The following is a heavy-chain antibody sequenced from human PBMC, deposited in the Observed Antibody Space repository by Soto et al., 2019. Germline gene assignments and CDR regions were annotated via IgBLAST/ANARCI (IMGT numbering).Heavy chain of an antibody. V-gene: IGHV3-23*01. Sequence: GGSLRLSCAAAGCPFSSYAMSLVRQAPGKGLEWVSAISGSGGSTYYADSVKGRFTISRDNSKNTLYLQMNSLRAEDTAVYYCANGLGPKSEAYYYDSSGYYSDYWGQGTLVTVSS. CDR2: ISGSGGST. CDR3: ANGLGPKSEAYYYDSSGYYSDY. CDR1: GCPFSSYA. J-gene: IGHJ4*02. D-gene: IGHD3-22*01.